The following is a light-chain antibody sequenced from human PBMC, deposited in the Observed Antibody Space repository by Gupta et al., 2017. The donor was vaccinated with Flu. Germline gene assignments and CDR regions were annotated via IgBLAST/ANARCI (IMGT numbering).Light chain of an antibody. CDR3: AAWDDNLSACV. Sequence: HSVLTQPPAASVTPGQRVPISCSGSLSNIGSNTVNWYQHPPGTAPKLLIYANDQRPSGVPDRFSGSKSGTSASLAISEFQSEDEADYYCAAWDDNLSACVFGTGTKVTVL. V-gene: IGLV1-44*01. CDR1: LSNIGSNT. CDR2: AND. J-gene: IGLJ1*01.